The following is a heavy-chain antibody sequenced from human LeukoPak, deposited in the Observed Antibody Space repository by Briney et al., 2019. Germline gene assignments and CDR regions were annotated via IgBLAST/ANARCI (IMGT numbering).Heavy chain of an antibody. Sequence: DPGGSLRLSCAASGFIFSNYGMNWVRQAPGKGLEWVAAISASGSATSYADSVKGRFTISRDNSKNTLYLQMNSLRAEDTAVYYCACDTFGGVIGIFDYWGQGTLVTVSS. J-gene: IGHJ4*02. V-gene: IGHV3-23*01. CDR2: ISASGSAT. CDR1: GFIFSNYG. CDR3: ACDTFGGVIGIFDY. D-gene: IGHD3-16*02.